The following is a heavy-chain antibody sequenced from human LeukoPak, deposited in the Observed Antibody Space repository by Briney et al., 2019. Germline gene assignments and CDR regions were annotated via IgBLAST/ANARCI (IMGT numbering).Heavy chain of an antibody. V-gene: IGHV1-2*02. CDR1: GYGLGGFY. Sequence: ASVKVSCKASGYGLGGFYIHWMRQASGQGFEWMGWINPNSGDTNYAQKFQGRVTMTRDTAITTAYLELTWLTVGDAAIYFCATGYKSGWYAFDLWGQGTVVTVSS. D-gene: IGHD6-19*01. J-gene: IGHJ3*01. CDR2: INPNSGDT. CDR3: ATGYKSGWYAFDL.